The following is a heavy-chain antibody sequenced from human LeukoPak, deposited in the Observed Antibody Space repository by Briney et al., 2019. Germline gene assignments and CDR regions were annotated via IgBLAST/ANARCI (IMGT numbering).Heavy chain of an antibody. Sequence: ASVKVSCKASGYTFTGYYMHWVRQAPGQELEWMGWINANSGGTNYAQKFQGRVTMTRDTSISTAYMELSRRRSDDTAVYYCARSVEMATITDYWGQGTLVTVSS. J-gene: IGHJ4*02. CDR1: GYTFTGYY. D-gene: IGHD5-24*01. CDR3: ARSVEMATITDY. CDR2: INANSGGT. V-gene: IGHV1-2*02.